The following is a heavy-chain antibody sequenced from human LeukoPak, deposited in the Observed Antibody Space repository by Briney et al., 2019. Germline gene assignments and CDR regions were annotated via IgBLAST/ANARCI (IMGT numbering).Heavy chain of an antibody. CDR1: GGSISTYY. J-gene: IGHJ4*02. D-gene: IGHD3-10*01. CDR3: ARGNYYGSGSYFLPDQ. V-gene: IGHV4-59*01. CDR2: IYHSGST. Sequence: PSETLSLTCTVSGGSISTYYWSWIRQPPGKGLEWIGYIYHSGSTNYNPSLKSRVTISVDKSKNQFSLKLSSVTAADTAVYYCARGNYYGSGSYFLPDQWGQGTLVTVSS.